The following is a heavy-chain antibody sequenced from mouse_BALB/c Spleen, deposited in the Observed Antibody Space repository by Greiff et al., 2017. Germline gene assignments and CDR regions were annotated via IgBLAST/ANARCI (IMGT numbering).Heavy chain of an antibody. CDR1: GFTFSDYY. D-gene: IGHD2-3*01. CDR3: ARGGYWDYDGYSWFAY. CDR2: ISDGGSYT. Sequence: EVHLVESGGGLVKPGGSLKLSCAASGFTFSDYYMYWVRQTPEKRLEWVATISDGGSYTYYPDSVKGRFTISRDNAKNNLYLQMSSLKSEDTAMYYCARGGYWDYDGYSWFAYWGQGTLVTVSA. V-gene: IGHV5-4*02. J-gene: IGHJ3*01.